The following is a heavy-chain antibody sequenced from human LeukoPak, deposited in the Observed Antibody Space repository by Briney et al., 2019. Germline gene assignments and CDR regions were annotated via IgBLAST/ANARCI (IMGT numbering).Heavy chain of an antibody. CDR3: ARGRGYCSGGSCQLHFDY. CDR2: IYHSGST. V-gene: IGHV4-30-2*01. D-gene: IGHD2-15*01. J-gene: IGHJ4*02. Sequence: PXXXXXWIGYIYHSGSTYYNPSLKSRVTISVDRSKNQFSLKLSSVTAADTAAYYCARGRGYCSGGSCQLHFDYWGQGTLVTVSS.